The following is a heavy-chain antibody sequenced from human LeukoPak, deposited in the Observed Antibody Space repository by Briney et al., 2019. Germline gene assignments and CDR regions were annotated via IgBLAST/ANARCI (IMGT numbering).Heavy chain of an antibody. CDR2: VSYDGKNT. CDR3: ARVNIALGGRADGMDV. D-gene: IGHD2-15*01. V-gene: IGHV3-30*04. J-gene: IGHJ6*02. Sequence: GRSLRLSCVASGFIFTNFALHWVRQAPGKGLEWVAGVSYDGKNTYQADSVKGRFTISRDDSKNTLHLQMGRLRPEDTAVYYCARVNIALGGRADGMDVWGQGTTVTVSS. CDR1: GFIFTNFA.